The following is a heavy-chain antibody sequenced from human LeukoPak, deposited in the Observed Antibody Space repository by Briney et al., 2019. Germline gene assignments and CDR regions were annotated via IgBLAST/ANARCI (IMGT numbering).Heavy chain of an antibody. Sequence: PSETLSLTCAVYGGSFSGYYWGWIRQPPGKGLEWIGSISYSGSTNYNPSLESRVTISVDTSKNQISLKLSSVTAADTAIYYCARAPERWYSYGSYTYHYMDVWGRGTTVTVSS. V-gene: IGHV4-59*01. CDR2: ISYSGST. D-gene: IGHD3-10*01. CDR1: GGSFSGYY. J-gene: IGHJ6*03. CDR3: ARAPERWYSYGSYTYHYMDV.